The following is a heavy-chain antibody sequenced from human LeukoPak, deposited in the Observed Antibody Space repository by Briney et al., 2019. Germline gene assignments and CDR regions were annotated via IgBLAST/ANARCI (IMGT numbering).Heavy chain of an antibody. D-gene: IGHD3-10*01. CDR3: ARVIGDLVPQWTLHY. J-gene: IGHJ4*02. V-gene: IGHV1-46*01. CDR2: INPSGGST. CDR1: GYTFTSYY. Sequence: ASVKVSCKASGYTFTSYYMHWVRQAPGQGLEWMGIINPSGGSTSYAQKFQGRVTMTRDTSTSTVYMELSSLRSEDTAVYYCARVIGDLVPQWTLHYWGQGTLVTVSS.